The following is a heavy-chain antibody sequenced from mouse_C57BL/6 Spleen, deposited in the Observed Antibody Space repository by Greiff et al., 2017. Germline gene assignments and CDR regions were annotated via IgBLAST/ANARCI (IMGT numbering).Heavy chain of an antibody. D-gene: IGHD4-1*02. Sequence: EVQVVESGGGLVQPGGSLSLSCAASGFTFTDYYMSWVRQPPGKALEWLGFIRNKANGYTTEYSASVKGRFTISRDNSQSILYLQMNALRAEDSATYYCARYQLCFYAMDYWGQGTSVTVSS. V-gene: IGHV7-3*01. J-gene: IGHJ4*01. CDR1: GFTFTDYY. CDR2: IRNKANGYTT. CDR3: ARYQLCFYAMDY.